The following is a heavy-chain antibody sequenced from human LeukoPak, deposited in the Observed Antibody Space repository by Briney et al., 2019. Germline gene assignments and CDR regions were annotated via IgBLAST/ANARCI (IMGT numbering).Heavy chain of an antibody. CDR2: ISGSDGST. Sequence: PGGSLRLSCAASGFTFSSYAMSWVRQAPGKGLEWVSAISGSDGSTYYADSVKGRFTISRDNSKNTLYLQMNSLRAEDTAVYYCAKAVQVPYYYYGMDVWGQGTTVTVSS. J-gene: IGHJ6*02. V-gene: IGHV3-23*01. CDR1: GFTFSSYA. CDR3: AKAVQVPYYYYGMDV.